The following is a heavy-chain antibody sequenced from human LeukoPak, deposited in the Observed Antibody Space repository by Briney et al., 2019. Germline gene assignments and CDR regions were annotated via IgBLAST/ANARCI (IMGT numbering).Heavy chain of an antibody. CDR3: AKDRRFTTVGSEFDY. V-gene: IGHV3-9*01. CDR2: ISWNGGSI. Sequence: GGSLILACAASGYTFDDYAMHWVRQAPGRGLEWVSGISWNGGSIAYADSVKGRFTISRDNAKNSLYLQMNSLRAEDTALYYCAKDRRFTTVGSEFDYWGQGTLVTVSS. CDR1: GYTFDDYA. D-gene: IGHD4-23*01. J-gene: IGHJ4*02.